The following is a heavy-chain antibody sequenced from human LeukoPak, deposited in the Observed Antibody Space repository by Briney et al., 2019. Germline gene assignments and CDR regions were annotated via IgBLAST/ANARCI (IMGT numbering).Heavy chain of an antibody. CDR3: GREEDYNEN. Sequence: SETLSLTCTVSGGSITIGFYHWSWIRQPAGKGLEWIGRIYASESTMYNPSLKSQVTISLDTSENQFSLKLSSVTAADTAVYYCGREEDYNENWGQGTLVTVSS. D-gene: IGHD4-11*01. V-gene: IGHV4-61*02. CDR1: GGSITIGFYH. J-gene: IGHJ4*02. CDR2: IYASEST.